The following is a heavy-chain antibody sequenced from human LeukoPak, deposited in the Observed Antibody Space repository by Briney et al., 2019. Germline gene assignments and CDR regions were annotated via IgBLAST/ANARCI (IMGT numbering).Heavy chain of an antibody. V-gene: IGHV3-7*01. CDR3: ARDYDILTAYHASFDY. D-gene: IGHD3-9*01. J-gene: IGHJ4*02. Sequence: GGSPRLSCAASGFTFKNYWMSWVRQAPGKGLEWVANIKQDGSEKYYVDSVKGRFTVSRDNAKNSLYLQMNSLRAEDTAVYYCARDYDILTAYHASFDYWGQGTLVTVSS. CDR2: IKQDGSEK. CDR1: GFTFKNYW.